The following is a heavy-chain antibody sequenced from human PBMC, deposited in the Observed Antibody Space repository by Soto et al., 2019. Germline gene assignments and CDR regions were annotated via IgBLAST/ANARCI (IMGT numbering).Heavy chain of an antibody. CDR2: IYHSGST. CDR3: ARDQLEGKWFDP. D-gene: IGHD1-1*01. CDR1: GGSISSGGYS. Sequence: SETLSLTCAVSGGSISSGGYSWSWIRQPPGKGLEWIGYIYHSGSTYYNPSPKSRVTISVDKSKNQFSLKLSSVTAADTAVYYCARDQLEGKWFDPWCQGTLVTVS. J-gene: IGHJ5*02. V-gene: IGHV4-30-2*01.